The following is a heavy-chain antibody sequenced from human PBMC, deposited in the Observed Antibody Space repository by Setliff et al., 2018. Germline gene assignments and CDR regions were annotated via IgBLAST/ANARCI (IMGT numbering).Heavy chain of an antibody. J-gene: IGHJ4*02. Sequence: SETLSLTCTVSGGSISSSGYYWSWIRQPPGKGLEWIGNIYYSGRTYSNPSVKSPVTISVDTSKNQFSLKLTSVTAADTAVYYCAKITGMVGATPYYFDYWGQGTLVTVSS. CDR1: GGSISSSGYY. CDR2: IYYSGRT. D-gene: IGHD1-26*01. V-gene: IGHV4-39*01. CDR3: AKITGMVGATPYYFDY.